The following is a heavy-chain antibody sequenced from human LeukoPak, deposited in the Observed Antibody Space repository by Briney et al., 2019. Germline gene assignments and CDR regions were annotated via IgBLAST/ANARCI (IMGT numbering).Heavy chain of an antibody. CDR1: GGSISSYY. V-gene: IGHV4-59*01. D-gene: IGHD6-19*01. J-gene: IGHJ4*02. Sequence: SETLSLTCAVYGGSISSYYWSWIRQPPGKGLEWIGYIYYSGSTNYNPSLKSRVTISVDTSKNQFSLKLSSVTAADTAVYYCARFGYSSGLDYWGRGTLVTVSS. CDR2: IYYSGST. CDR3: ARFGYSSGLDY.